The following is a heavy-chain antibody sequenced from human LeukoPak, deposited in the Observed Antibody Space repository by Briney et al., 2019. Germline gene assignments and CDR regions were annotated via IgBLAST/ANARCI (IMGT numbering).Heavy chain of an antibody. J-gene: IGHJ4*02. CDR3: LRGDRRDY. V-gene: IGHV3-21*05. CDR2: IEYSSSSI. Sequence: PGGSLRLSCAASGFTFSSYSMNWVRQAPGKGLEWVSYIEYSSSSIFYADSVKGRFIISRDNAKNSLYLQMNSLRVEDTAVYYCLRGDRRDYWGQGTLVTVSS. CDR1: GFTFSSYS.